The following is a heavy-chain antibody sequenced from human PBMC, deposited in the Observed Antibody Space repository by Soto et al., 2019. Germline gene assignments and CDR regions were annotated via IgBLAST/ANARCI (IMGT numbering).Heavy chain of an antibody. CDR3: ARDVGLQHDTGYYDFWSGKNNWFDP. D-gene: IGHD3-3*01. J-gene: IGHJ5*02. CDR2: ISYSGST. CDR1: GGSISGHY. V-gene: IGHV4-59*11. Sequence: SETLSLTCTVSGGSISGHYWSWIRQPPGKGLQYIGYISYSGSTNYNPSLKSRVTISVDTSNNQFSLRLSSVTAADTAVYYCARDVGLQHDTGYYDFWSGKNNWFDPWGQGTLVTDSS.